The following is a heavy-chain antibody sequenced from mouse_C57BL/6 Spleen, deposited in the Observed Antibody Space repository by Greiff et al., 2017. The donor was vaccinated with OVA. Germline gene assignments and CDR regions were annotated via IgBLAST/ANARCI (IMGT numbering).Heavy chain of an antibody. CDR3: VRHLGRN. CDR2: ISSGGSYT. CDR1: GFTFSSSG. V-gene: IGHV5-6*02. J-gene: IGHJ3*01. Sequence: EVKLVESGGDLVKPGGSLKLSCAASGFTFSSSGMSWVRQTPDKRLEWVVTISSGGSYTYYPDSVKGRFTISRDNAKNTLYLQMSSLKSADTAMYYCVRHLGRNWGEGTLVTVSA. D-gene: IGHD4-1*01.